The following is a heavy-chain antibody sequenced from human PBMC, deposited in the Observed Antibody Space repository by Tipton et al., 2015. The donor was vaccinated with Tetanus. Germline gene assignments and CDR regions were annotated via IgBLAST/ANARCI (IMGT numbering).Heavy chain of an antibody. CDR3: ASPIKQWLVPLDL. D-gene: IGHD6-19*01. CDR2: VSYSGST. J-gene: IGHJ5*02. V-gene: IGHV4-39*01. CDR1: GASISSNTYY. Sequence: TLSLTCTVSGASISSNTYYWGWIRQPPGKGLEWIASVSYSGSTYYNPSLKSRVTMSLDTSKNQFSVRLTPVTAADTAVYYCASPIKQWLVPLDLWGHGILVTVSS.